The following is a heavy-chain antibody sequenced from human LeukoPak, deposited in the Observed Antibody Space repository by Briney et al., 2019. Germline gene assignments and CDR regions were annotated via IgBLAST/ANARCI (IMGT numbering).Heavy chain of an antibody. V-gene: IGHV4-30-4*01. CDR1: GGSISSGDYY. J-gene: IGHJ4*02. Sequence: SQTLSLTCTVSGGSISSGDYYWRWIRQPPGKGLEWIGYIYYSGSTYYNPSLKSRVTISVDTSKNQFSLKLSSVTAADTAVYYCARVLHCSSTSCYAFDYWGQGTLVTVSS. CDR3: ARVLHCSSTSCYAFDY. D-gene: IGHD2-2*01. CDR2: IYYSGST.